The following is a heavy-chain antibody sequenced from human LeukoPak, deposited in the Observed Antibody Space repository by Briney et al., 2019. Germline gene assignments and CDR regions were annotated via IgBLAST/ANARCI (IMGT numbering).Heavy chain of an antibody. CDR2: ISSSDTYI. V-gene: IGHV3-21*01. CDR1: GFTFSSYS. J-gene: IGHJ4*02. D-gene: IGHD4/OR15-4a*01. Sequence: PGGSLRLSCAASGFTFSSYSMNWVRQAPGKGLEWVSSISSSDTYIYHADSVKGRFTISRDNAKNSLYLQMNSLRVEDTAVYYCARVDYLYGGSIDYWGQGTLVTVSS. CDR3: ARVDYLYGGSIDY.